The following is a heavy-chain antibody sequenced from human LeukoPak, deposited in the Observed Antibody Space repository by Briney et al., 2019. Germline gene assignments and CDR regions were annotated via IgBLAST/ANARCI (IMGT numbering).Heavy chain of an antibody. V-gene: IGHV4-34*01. CDR2: IYHSGST. J-gene: IGHJ4*02. CDR1: GGSFSGYY. CDR3: ARDVGYSNSPFDY. Sequence: PSETLSLTCAVYGGSFSGYYWSWIRQPPGKGLEWIGYIYHSGSTYYNPSLKSRVTISVDRSKNQFSLKLSSVTAADTAVYYCARDVGYSNSPFDYWGQGTLVTVSS. D-gene: IGHD4-11*01.